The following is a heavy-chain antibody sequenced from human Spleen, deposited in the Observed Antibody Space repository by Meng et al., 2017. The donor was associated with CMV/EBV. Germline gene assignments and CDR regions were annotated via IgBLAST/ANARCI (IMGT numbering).Heavy chain of an antibody. D-gene: IGHD3-10*01. V-gene: IGHV3-11*01. CDR3: AEFLGHR. J-gene: IGHJ5*02. Sequence: GGSLRLSCAASGFTFSDYYMSWIRQAPGKGLEYLSFISTTGTSIYYADPVRGRFTISRDNAKNSLYLHMDNLRAEDTAFYHCAEFLGHRWGQGTLVTVSS. CDR2: ISTTGTSI. CDR1: GFTFSDYY.